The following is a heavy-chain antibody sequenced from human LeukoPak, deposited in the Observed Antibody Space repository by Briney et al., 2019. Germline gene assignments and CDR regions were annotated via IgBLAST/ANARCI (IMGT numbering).Heavy chain of an antibody. J-gene: IGHJ4*02. CDR2: IYSGGST. D-gene: IGHD4-23*01. CDR3: ARSHDYGGNSEY. V-gene: IGHV3-53*01. CDR1: GFTFSNYA. Sequence: GGSLRLSCAASGFTFSNYAMTWVRQAPGKGLEWVPVIYSGGSTYYADSVKGRFTISRDNSKNTLYLQMNSLRAEDTAVYYCARSHDYGGNSEYWGQGTLVTVSS.